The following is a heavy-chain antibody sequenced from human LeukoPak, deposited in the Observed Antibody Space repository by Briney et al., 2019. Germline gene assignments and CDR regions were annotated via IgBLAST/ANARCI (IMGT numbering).Heavy chain of an antibody. D-gene: IGHD3-22*01. V-gene: IGHV3-23*01. CDR3: AKVDYYDSSGYYPIDY. CDR2: ISGSGGST. J-gene: IGHJ4*02. CDR1: RFTFSSYA. Sequence: GGSLRLSCAASRFTFSSYAMSWVRQAPGKGLEWVSAISGSGGSTYYADSVKGRFTISRDNSKNTLYLQMNSLRAEDTAVYYCAKVDYYDSSGYYPIDYWGQGTLVTVSS.